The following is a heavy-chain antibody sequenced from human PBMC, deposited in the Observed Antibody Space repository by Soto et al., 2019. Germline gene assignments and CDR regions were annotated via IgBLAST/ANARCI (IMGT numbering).Heavy chain of an antibody. V-gene: IGHV1-69*13. J-gene: IGHJ3*02. Sequence: GASVKVSCKASGYTFTSYAISWVRQAPGQGLEWMGGIIPIFGTANYAQKFQGRVTITADESTSTAYMELSSLRSEDTAVYYCARDLDDSSGYSLTPYAFDIWGQGTMVTVSS. CDR3: ARDLDDSSGYSLTPYAFDI. CDR2: IIPIFGTA. D-gene: IGHD3-22*01. CDR1: GYTFTSYA.